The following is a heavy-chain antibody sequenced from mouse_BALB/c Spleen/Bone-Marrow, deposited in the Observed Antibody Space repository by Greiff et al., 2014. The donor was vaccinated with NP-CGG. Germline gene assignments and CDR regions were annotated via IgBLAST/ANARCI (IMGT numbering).Heavy chain of an antibody. V-gene: IGHV5-6-3*01. Sequence: EVKLMESGGGLVQPGGSLKLSCAASGFTFSSYGMSWVRQTPDKRLELVATINSNGGNTYYPDSVKGRFTISRDNAKNTLYLQMSSLKSEDTAMYYCARDYYGSSYAMDYWGQGTSVTVSS. CDR2: INSNGGNT. CDR3: ARDYYGSSYAMDY. J-gene: IGHJ4*01. CDR1: GFTFSSYG. D-gene: IGHD1-1*01.